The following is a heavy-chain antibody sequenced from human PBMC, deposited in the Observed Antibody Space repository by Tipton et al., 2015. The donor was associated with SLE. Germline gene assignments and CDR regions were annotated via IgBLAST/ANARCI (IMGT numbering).Heavy chain of an antibody. D-gene: IGHD3-9*01. V-gene: IGHV4-59*01. Sequence: TLSLTCSVSGDSIRNYYWTWIRQTPGKGLEWIGNVHYSGTTNYNPSLKSRVSISVDMSKNEVSLKLTSVTAGDTAVYYCARGGYDILTGSKRFDPWGQGILVTVSS. J-gene: IGHJ5*02. CDR1: GDSIRNYY. CDR3: ARGGYDILTGSKRFDP. CDR2: VHYSGTT.